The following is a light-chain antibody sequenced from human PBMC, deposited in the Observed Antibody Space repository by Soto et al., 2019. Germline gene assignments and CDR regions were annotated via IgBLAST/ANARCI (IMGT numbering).Light chain of an antibody. CDR3: SSYTSSSTSVV. CDR1: SSDVGGYNY. Sequence: QSALTQPASVSGSPGQSITISCTGTSSDVGGYNYVSWYQQHPGKAPKLWIYDVSNRPSGFSNGFSGSKSGNTASLTISGLQAEDEADDYCSSYTSSSTSVVFGGGTKVTVL. J-gene: IGLJ2*01. V-gene: IGLV2-14*01. CDR2: DVS.